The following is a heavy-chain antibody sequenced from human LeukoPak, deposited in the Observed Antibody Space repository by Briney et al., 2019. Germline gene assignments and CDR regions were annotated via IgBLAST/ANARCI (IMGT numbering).Heavy chain of an antibody. D-gene: IGHD3-9*01. V-gene: IGHV4-34*01. Sequence: PSETLSLTCAAYGGSFSGYYWSWLRQPPGKGLEWIGEINHSGSTNYNPSLKSRVTISVDTSKNQFSLKLSSVTAADTAVYYCARMHFDQFDPWGQGTLVTVSS. CDR2: INHSGST. CDR1: GGSFSGYY. CDR3: ARMHFDQFDP. J-gene: IGHJ5*02.